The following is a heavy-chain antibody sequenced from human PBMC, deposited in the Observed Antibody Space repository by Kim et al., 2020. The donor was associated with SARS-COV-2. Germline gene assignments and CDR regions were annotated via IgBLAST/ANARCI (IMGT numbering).Heavy chain of an antibody. CDR1: GGSISSYY. CDR2: IYYSGST. V-gene: IGHV4-59*13. D-gene: IGHD3-10*01. CDR3: AREDMVRGVIGY. J-gene: IGHJ4*02. Sequence: SETLSLTCTVSGGSISSYYWSWIRQPPGKGLEWIGYIYYSGSTNYNPSLKSRVTISVDTSKNQFSLKLSSVTAADTAVYYCAREDMVRGVIGYWGQGTLVTVSS.